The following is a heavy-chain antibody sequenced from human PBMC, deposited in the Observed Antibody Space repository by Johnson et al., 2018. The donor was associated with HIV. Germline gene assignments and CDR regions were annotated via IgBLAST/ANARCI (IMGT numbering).Heavy chain of an antibody. CDR3: ASSSPYSGSYGDAFDI. CDR2: IYSSGSA. J-gene: IGHJ3*02. V-gene: IGHV3-66*01. D-gene: IGHD1-26*01. CDR1: GFTFDDYT. Sequence: VQLVESGGVVVQPGGSLRLSCAASGFTFDDYTMHWVRQAPGKGLEWVSLIYSSGSAYNADSMKGRFTISRDNSKNTLYLQMNSLRVEDTAVYYCASSSPYSGSYGDAFDIWGQGTMVTVSS.